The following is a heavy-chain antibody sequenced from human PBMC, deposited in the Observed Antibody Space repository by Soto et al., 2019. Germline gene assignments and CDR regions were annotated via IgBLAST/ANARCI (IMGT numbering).Heavy chain of an antibody. J-gene: IGHJ4*02. CDR3: AKFLSADITGYLKPNFDY. CDR2: ISGSGGST. Sequence: GGSLRLSCAASGFTFNNYAMNWVRQAPGKGLEWVSTISGSGGSTYYTDSVKGRFTISRDNSKNTLYLQMDSLRAEDTALYYCAKFLSADITGYLKPNFDYWGQGTLVTVSS. CDR1: GFTFNNYA. D-gene: IGHD3-22*01. V-gene: IGHV3-23*01.